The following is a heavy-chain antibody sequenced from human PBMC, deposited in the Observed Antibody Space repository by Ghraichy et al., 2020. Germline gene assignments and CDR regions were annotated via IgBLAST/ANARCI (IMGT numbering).Heavy chain of an antibody. Sequence: SETLSLTCTVSGGSISSGGYYWSWIRQHPGKGLEWIGYIYYSGTTYYNPSLKSRLTISVDTSKNQFSLKMSSVTAADTAVYYCARVRGYGEWFVDYWGQGTLVTVSS. D-gene: IGHD3-10*01. CDR1: GGSISSGGYY. CDR2: IYYSGTT. CDR3: ARVRGYGEWFVDY. V-gene: IGHV4-31*03. J-gene: IGHJ4*02.